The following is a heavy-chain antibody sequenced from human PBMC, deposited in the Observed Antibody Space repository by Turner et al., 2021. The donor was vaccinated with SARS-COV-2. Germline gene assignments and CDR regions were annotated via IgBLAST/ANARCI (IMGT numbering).Heavy chain of an antibody. D-gene: IGHD1-7*01. CDR2: FNPEDGEP. J-gene: IGHJ4*02. V-gene: IGHV1-24*01. CDR3: ATSWELPDAYFDS. Sequence: QVHLLQSGAEVKKPGASVKVSCKVSGYTLSELSIHWVRQAPGKGPGWIGGFNPEDGEPIYAQMFQGRFSLTEDTSTDTLYMELSSLRSEDTAVYYCATSWELPDAYFDSWGQGTLVTVSS. CDR1: GYTLSELS.